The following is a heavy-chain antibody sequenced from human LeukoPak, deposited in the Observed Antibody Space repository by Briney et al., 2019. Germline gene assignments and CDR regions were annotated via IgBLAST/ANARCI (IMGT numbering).Heavy chain of an antibody. V-gene: IGHV1-8*01. CDR2: MNPNSGNT. CDR1: GYTFTSYD. Sequence: GASVKVSCKASGYTFTSYDINWVRQATGQGLEWMGWMNPNSGNTGYAQKFQGRVTMTRNTSISTAYMELSSLRSEDTAVYYCARHKQWLVRPPPSWFDPWGQGTLVTVSS. CDR3: ARHKQWLVRPPPSWFDP. J-gene: IGHJ5*02. D-gene: IGHD6-19*01.